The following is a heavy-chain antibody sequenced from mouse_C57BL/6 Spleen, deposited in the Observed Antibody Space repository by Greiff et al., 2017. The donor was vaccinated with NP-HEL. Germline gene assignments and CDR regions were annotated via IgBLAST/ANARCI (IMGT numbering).Heavy chain of an antibody. CDR3: ARKVLRTAYYAMDY. CDR1: GYSFTDYN. Sequence: VQLKQSGPELVKPGASVKISCKASGYSFTDYNMNWVKQSNGKSLEWIGVINPNYGTTSYNQKFKGKATLTVDQSSSTAYMQLNSLTSEDSAVYYCARKVLRTAYYAMDYWGQGTSVTVSS. CDR2: INPNYGTT. J-gene: IGHJ4*01. D-gene: IGHD1-1*01. V-gene: IGHV1-39*01.